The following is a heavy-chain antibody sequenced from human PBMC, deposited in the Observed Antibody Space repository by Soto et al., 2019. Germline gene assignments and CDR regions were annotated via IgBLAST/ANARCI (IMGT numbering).Heavy chain of an antibody. D-gene: IGHD4-17*01. J-gene: IGHJ4*02. CDR2: INRDGGST. V-gene: IGHV3-20*04. CDR1: GFPFDDYG. Sequence: EVQLVESGGSVVRPGGSLRLSCAAFGFPFDDYGMSWVRQAPGKGLEWVSGINRDGGSTGYADSVKGRFTISRDNAKNSLYLQRNSLRAEDTAFYYCARAPGYYGDFFDYWGQGTLVTVSS. CDR3: ARAPGYYGDFFDY.